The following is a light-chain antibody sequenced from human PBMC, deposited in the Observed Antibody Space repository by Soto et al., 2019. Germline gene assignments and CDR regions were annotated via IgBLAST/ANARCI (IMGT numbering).Light chain of an antibody. V-gene: IGLV1-51*01. CDR3: GTWDSRLRVVV. CDR1: SSNIGNNY. CDR2: DNN. J-gene: IGLJ2*01. Sequence: QAVVTQPPSVSAAPRQKVTISCSGSSSNIGNNYVSWYHRVPGTAPKLLIYDNNERPSGIPDRFSGSKSGTSATLDITGLQTGDEGDYYCGTWDSRLRVVVFGGGTKLTV.